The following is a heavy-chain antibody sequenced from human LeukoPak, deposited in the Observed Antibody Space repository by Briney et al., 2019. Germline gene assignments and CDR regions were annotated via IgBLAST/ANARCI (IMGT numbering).Heavy chain of an antibody. D-gene: IGHD1-7*01. J-gene: IGHJ4*02. V-gene: IGHV3-74*01. CDR3: ARDNNWNYPDY. Sequence: GGSLRLSCAASGFSFSSYWMHWVRQAPGKGLVWVARISNDGSITRYADSVKGRFTISRDNAKNTLFLQMSSLRAEDTAVYYCARDNNWNYPDYWGQGTLVTVSS. CDR1: GFSFSSYW. CDR2: ISNDGSIT.